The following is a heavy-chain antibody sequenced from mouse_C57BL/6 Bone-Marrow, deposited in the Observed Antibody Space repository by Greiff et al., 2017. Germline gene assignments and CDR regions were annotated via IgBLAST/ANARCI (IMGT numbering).Heavy chain of an antibody. D-gene: IGHD1-1*01. Sequence: SCKASGYTFTSYWMQWVKQRPGQGLEWIGEIDPSDSYTNYNQKFKGKATLTVDTSSSTAYMQLSSLTSEDSAVYYCARDYYGSSMFAYWGQGTLVTVSA. J-gene: IGHJ3*01. CDR2: IDPSDSYT. CDR3: ARDYYGSSMFAY. V-gene: IGHV1-50*01. CDR1: GYTFTSYW.